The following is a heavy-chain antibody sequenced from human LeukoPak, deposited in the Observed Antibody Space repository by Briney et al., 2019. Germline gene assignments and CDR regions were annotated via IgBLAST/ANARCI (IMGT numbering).Heavy chain of an antibody. J-gene: IGHJ4*02. CDR2: IYYSGST. CDR1: GGSISSSSYY. CDR3: ATDGIY. Sequence: PSETLSLTCTVSGGSISSSSYYWGWIRQPPGKGLEWIGSIYYSGSTYYNPSLKSRVAISVDTSKDQFSLKLSSVTAADTAVYYCATDGIYWGQGTLVTVSS. V-gene: IGHV4-39*01.